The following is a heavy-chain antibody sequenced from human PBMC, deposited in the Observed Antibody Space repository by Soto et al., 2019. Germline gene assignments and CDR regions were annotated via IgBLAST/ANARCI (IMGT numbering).Heavy chain of an antibody. CDR3: ARLTRGVYDSGRLWEKFDY. Sequence: QITVKESGLTLVKPTETLTLTCTFSGFSLSSIGMGVGWIRQPPGKALEWLALLYWDDDKRYSPSPSSTLTITKDPSKTEVDLTMTNMDPLDTATYYCARLTRGVYDSGRLWEKFDYWGQGTLVTVSS. CDR2: LYWDDDK. V-gene: IGHV2-5*02. J-gene: IGHJ4*02. D-gene: IGHD5-12*01. CDR1: GFSLSSIGMG.